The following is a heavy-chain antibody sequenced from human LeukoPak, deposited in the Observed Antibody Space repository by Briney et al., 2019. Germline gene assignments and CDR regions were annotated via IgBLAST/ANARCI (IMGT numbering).Heavy chain of an antibody. D-gene: IGHD1-26*01. CDR2: IDWDDDK. CDR3: ARLSRIVGTTGNYYYMDV. Sequence: ESGPTLVNPTQTLTLTCTFSGFSLSTSGMSVSWIRQPPGKALEWVARIDWDDDKFYSASLKTRLTISKDTPKNQVVLTMANMDPVDTATYYCARLSRIVGTTGNYYYMDVWGKGTTVTVSS. V-gene: IGHV2-70*04. CDR1: GFSLSTSGMS. J-gene: IGHJ6*03.